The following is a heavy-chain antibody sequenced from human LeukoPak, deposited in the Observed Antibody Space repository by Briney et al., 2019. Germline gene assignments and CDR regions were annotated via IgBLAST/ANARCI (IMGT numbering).Heavy chain of an antibody. J-gene: IGHJ3*01. V-gene: IGHV3-23*01. CDR3: AKDTVRGIVKVNAFDL. D-gene: IGHD3-10*02. CDR2: ISNTGIST. CDR1: GFTFSSYS. Sequence: GGSLRLSGAASGFTFSSYSMSWVRQAPGKGLEWVSGISNTGISTYYADSVKGRFTISKDNSESILYLQMNTLRAEDTAIYYCAKDTVRGIVKVNAFDLWGQGTMVTVSS.